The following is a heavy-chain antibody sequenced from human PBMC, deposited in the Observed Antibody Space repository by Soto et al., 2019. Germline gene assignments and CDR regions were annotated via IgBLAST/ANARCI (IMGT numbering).Heavy chain of an antibody. CDR1: GYTFTSYA. J-gene: IGHJ4*02. CDR3: ARDQYCSGGTCYSYYYFDY. V-gene: IGHV1-3*01. CDR2: INAGNGNT. D-gene: IGHD2-15*01. Sequence: ASVKVSCKASGYTFTSYAMHWVRQAPGQRLEWMGWINAGNGNTKYSQKFQGRVTITRDTSASTAYMELSSLRSEDTAVYYCARDQYCSGGTCYSYYYFDYWGQGTLVTVSS.